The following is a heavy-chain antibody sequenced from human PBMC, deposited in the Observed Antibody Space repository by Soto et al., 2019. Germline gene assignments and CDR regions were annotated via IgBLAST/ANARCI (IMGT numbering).Heavy chain of an antibody. Sequence: PGGSLRLSCAASGFTFSSYWMSWVRQAPGKGLEWVANIKQDGSEKYYVDSVKGRFTISRDNAKNSLYLQMNSLRAEDTAVYYCGGEKYLGFFGVVPYYYSGMDVWGQGTRVTVSS. J-gene: IGHJ6*02. CDR3: GGEKYLGFFGVVPYYYSGMDV. D-gene: IGHD3-3*01. V-gene: IGHV3-7*03. CDR1: GFTFSSYW. CDR2: IKQDGSEK.